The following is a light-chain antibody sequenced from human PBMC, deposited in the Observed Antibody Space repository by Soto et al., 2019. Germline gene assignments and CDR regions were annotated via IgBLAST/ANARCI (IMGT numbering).Light chain of an antibody. V-gene: IGKV3-20*01. CDR2: GTS. J-gene: IGKJ4*01. Sequence: EIVLTQSPGTLSLSPGERATLSCRASQTISTMNLAWYQQKPGQAPRLLNYGTSNRAAGIPDRFRGSGSGTDFTLTISRLEPEDFVVYYCHQYGSLPLTFGGGAKVEIK. CDR3: HQYGSLPLT. CDR1: QTISTMN.